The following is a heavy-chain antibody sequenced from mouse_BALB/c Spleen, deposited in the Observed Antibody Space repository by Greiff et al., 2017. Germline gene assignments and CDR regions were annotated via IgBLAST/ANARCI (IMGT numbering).Heavy chain of an antibody. D-gene: IGHD3-2*01. CDR3: AKPLTARATSFAY. V-gene: IGHV1-74*01. CDR2: IDPYDSET. CDR1: GYTFTSYW. J-gene: IGHJ3*01. Sequence: VQLQQPGAELVRPGASVKLSCKASGYTFTSYWMNWVKQRPEEGLEWIGRIDPYDSETHYNQKLKDKAILTVNKSSSTDYMQLSSLTSEDSAVYYGAKPLTARATSFAYWGQGTLVTVSA.